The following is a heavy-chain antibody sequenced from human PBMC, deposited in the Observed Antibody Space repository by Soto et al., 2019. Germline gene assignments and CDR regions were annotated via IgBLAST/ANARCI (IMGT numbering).Heavy chain of an antibody. Sequence: SETLSLTCAVSGGSISSGGYSWSWIRQPPGKGLEWIGYMYHSGSTYYNPSLKSRVTISIDRSKNQFSLKLSSVTAADTAVYYCARDHEDYYYSSGTINWFDPWGQGTLVTVSS. J-gene: IGHJ5*02. CDR3: ARDHEDYYYSSGTINWFDP. CDR1: GGSISSGGYS. D-gene: IGHD3-22*01. V-gene: IGHV4-30-2*01. CDR2: MYHSGST.